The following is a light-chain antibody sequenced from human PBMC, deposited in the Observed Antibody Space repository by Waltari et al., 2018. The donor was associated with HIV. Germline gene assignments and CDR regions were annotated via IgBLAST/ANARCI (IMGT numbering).Light chain of an antibody. CDR2: KDT. Sequence: SFQLTQPPSVSVSPGHTARITCSGDDFPTTYAYRYQQKTGQAPVLIIYKDTERPSGIPERFSGSSSGTTVTLTISGVQAEDEADYYCQSANSRGTSLVFGGGTKLTVL. V-gene: IGLV3-25*03. J-gene: IGLJ3*02. CDR3: QSANSRGTSLV. CDR1: DFPTTY.